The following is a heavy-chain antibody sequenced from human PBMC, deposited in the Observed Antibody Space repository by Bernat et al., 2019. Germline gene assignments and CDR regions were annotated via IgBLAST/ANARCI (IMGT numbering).Heavy chain of an antibody. CDR2: IGTAGDT. V-gene: IGHV3-13*01. Sequence: EVQLVESGGGLVQPGGSLRLSCAASGFTFSSYDMHWVRQATGKGLEWVPAIGTAGDTYSPGSVKGRFTISRGNAKNSLYIQMNSLRAGDTAVYYCARDGASSSSGPKYYYCMDVWDKGTTVTVSS. CDR1: GFTFSSYD. J-gene: IGHJ6*03. D-gene: IGHD6-6*01. CDR3: ARDGASSSSGPKYYYCMDV.